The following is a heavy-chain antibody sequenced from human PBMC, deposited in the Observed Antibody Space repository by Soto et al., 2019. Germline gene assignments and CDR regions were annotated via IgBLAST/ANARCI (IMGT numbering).Heavy chain of an antibody. J-gene: IGHJ4*02. CDR1: GGSISGYY. CDR3: ARVRKSSSWYYFDY. D-gene: IGHD6-13*01. Sequence: SETLSLTCTVSGGSISGYYWSWIRQPPGKGLEWIGYIYYSGSTNYNPSLKSRVTMSVDTSKNQFSLKLSSGTAADTAVYYCARVRKSSSWYYFDYWGQGTLVTVSS. CDR2: IYYSGST. V-gene: IGHV4-59*01.